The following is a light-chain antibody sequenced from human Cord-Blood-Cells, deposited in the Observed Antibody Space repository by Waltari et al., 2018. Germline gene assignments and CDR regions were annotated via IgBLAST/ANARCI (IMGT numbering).Light chain of an antibody. CDR3: QQYYSTPWT. V-gene: IGKV4-1*01. Sequence: DIVMTQSPDSLAVSLGERATINCKSSQSVLYSSNNKNYLAWYQQKPGRPPKLLIYWASTRESGVPDRFSGSGSGTDFTLTIRSLQAADGAVYYCQQYYSTPWTFGQGTKVE. CDR2: WAS. J-gene: IGKJ1*01. CDR1: QSVLYSSNNKNY.